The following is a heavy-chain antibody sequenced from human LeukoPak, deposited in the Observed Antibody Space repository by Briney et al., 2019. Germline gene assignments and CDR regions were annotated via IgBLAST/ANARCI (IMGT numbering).Heavy chain of an antibody. D-gene: IGHD5-18*01. CDR2: ISSSGSTI. CDR1: GFTFSSYS. J-gene: IGHJ4*02. Sequence: GGSLRLSCAASGFTFSSYSMNWVRQAPGKGLEWVSYISSSGSTIYYADSVKGRFTISRDNAKNSLYLQMNSLRAEDTAVYYCARDFVDTAMDYFDYWGQGTLVTVSS. V-gene: IGHV3-48*04. CDR3: ARDFVDTAMDYFDY.